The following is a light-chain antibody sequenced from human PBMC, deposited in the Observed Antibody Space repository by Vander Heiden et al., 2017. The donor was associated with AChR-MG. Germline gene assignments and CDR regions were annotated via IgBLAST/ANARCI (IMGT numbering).Light chain of an antibody. CDR1: QEISRW. J-gene: IGKJ5*01. Sequence: DTQMTQSPSYVSASVGDRVNITCRASQEISRWLAWYKQKPGKAPKLLVYGATSLLSGVPSRVSGSGSGTDFTLTINGLQPEDFAFYYCQQADSFPITFGQGTRLETK. CDR2: GAT. CDR3: QQADSFPIT. V-gene: IGKV1-12*01.